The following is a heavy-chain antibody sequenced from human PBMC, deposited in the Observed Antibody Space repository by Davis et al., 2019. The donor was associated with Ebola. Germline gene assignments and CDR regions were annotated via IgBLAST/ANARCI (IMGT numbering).Heavy chain of an antibody. D-gene: IGHD1-26*01. CDR1: GFTFSSYA. CDR2: ISYDGSNK. Sequence: GESLKISCAASGFTFSSYAMHWVRQAPGKGLEWVAVISYDGSNKYYADSVKGRFTISRDNSKNTLYLQMNRLRAEDTAVYYCASAHRVGDYWGQGTLVTVSS. CDR3: ASAHRVGDY. J-gene: IGHJ4*02. V-gene: IGHV3-30-3*01.